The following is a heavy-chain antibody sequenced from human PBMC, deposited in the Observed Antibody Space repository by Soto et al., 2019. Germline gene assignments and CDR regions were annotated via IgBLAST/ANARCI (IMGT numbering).Heavy chain of an antibody. V-gene: IGHV1-69*01. J-gene: IGHJ4*02. CDR2: IIPIFGTA. CDR3: ARVARGGYDFWSGYYFDY. CDR1: GGTFSSYA. Sequence: QVQLVQSGAEVKKPGSSVKVSCKASGGTFSSYAISWVRQAPGQGLEWMGGIIPIFGTANYAQKFQGRVTITADESTSTAYRERSSLRSEDTAVYYCARVARGGYDFWSGYYFDYWGQGTLVTVSS. D-gene: IGHD3-3*01.